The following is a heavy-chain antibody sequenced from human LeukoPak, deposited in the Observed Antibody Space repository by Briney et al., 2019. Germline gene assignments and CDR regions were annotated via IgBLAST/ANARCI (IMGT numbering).Heavy chain of an antibody. V-gene: IGHV4-34*01. D-gene: IGHD6-6*01. CDR2: INHSGST. CDR3: ARSSMRAYHAFDI. Sequence: SETLSLTCAVYGGSFSGYYWSWIRQPPGKGLEWIGEINHSGSTNYNPSLKSRVTISVDTSKNQFSLKLSSVTAADTAVYYCARSSMRAYHAFDIWGQGTMVTVSS. CDR1: GGSFSGYY. J-gene: IGHJ3*02.